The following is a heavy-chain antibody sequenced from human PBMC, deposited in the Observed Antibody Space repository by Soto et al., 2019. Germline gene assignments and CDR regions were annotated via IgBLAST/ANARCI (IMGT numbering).Heavy chain of an antibody. CDR1: GFTFSSYG. CDR2: IWYDGSNK. Sequence: GGSLRLSCAAYGFTFSSYGMHWVRQAPGKGLGWVAVIWYDGSNKYYADSVKGRFTISRDNSKNTLYLQMNSLRAEDTAVYYCARAEPYYDFWSGYGMDVWGQGTTVTVSS. CDR3: ARAEPYYDFWSGYGMDV. V-gene: IGHV3-33*01. D-gene: IGHD3-3*01. J-gene: IGHJ6*02.